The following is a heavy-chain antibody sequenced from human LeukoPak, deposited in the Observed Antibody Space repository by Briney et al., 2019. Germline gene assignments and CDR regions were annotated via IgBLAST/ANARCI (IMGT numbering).Heavy chain of an antibody. J-gene: IGHJ6*03. CDR3: AREALYCSGGSCHYYYYYMDV. V-gene: IGHV4-59*01. Sequence: SETLSLTCTVSGASISSYYWSWIRQPPGKGLEWIAYIYYSGSTNYNPSLKSRVTISVDTSKNQFSLKLSSVTAADTAVYYCAREALYCSGGSCHYYYYYMDVWGKGTTVTVSS. CDR1: GASISSYY. CDR2: IYYSGST. D-gene: IGHD2-15*01.